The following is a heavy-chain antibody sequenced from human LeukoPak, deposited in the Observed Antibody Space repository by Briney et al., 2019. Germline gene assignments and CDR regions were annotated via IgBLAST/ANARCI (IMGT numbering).Heavy chain of an antibody. V-gene: IGHV3-23*01. D-gene: IGHD6-13*01. CDR3: AKDPGQQQLVPPDY. CDR2: ISGSGGST. CDR1: GFTFSSYA. Sequence: GGSLRLSCAASGFTFSSYAMSWVRQAPEKGLEWVSAISGSGGSTYYADSVKGRFTISRDNSKNTLYLQMNSLRAEDTAVYYCAKDPGQQQLVPPDYWGQETLVTVSS. J-gene: IGHJ4*02.